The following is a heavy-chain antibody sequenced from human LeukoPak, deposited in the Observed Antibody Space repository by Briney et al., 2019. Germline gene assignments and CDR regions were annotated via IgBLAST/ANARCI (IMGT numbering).Heavy chain of an antibody. V-gene: IGHV5-51*01. CDR2: IYPGDSDT. CDR1: GYSFTSYW. Sequence: GESLKISCKGSGYSFTSYWIGWVRQMPGKGLEWMGIIYPGDSDTRYSPSFQGQVTISADKSISTAYLQWSSLKASDTAMYYCARESGYDRPYYYYGMDVWGQGTTVTVSS. CDR3: ARESGYDRPYYYYGMDV. J-gene: IGHJ6*02. D-gene: IGHD5-12*01.